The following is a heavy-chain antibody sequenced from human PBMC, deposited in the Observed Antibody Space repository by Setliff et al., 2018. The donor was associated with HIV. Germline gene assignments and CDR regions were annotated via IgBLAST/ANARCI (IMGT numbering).Heavy chain of an antibody. D-gene: IGHD6-19*01. CDR2: IIPILGIA. V-gene: IGHV1-69*10. J-gene: IGHJ4*02. CDR3: ARGVRDNSGWSSYYFDY. Sequence: SVKVSCKASGGTFISYAISWVRQAPGQGLEWMGGIIPILGIANYAQKFQGRVTITADKSTSTAYMELSSLRSEDTAVYYCARGVRDNSGWSSYYFDYWGQGTLVTVSS. CDR1: GGTFISYA.